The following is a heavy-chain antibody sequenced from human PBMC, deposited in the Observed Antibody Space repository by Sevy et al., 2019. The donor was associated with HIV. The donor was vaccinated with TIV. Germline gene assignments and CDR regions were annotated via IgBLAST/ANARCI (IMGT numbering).Heavy chain of an antibody. D-gene: IGHD2-8*02. V-gene: IGHV3-15*01. Sequence: GGSLRLSCAASGFTFTYAWMNWVRQAPGKGLEWVGRIKSKTDGGTIDYAAPVRGRFTISRDDSKNTLYLQRNSLKTVDAAVYYCTTDPIILLLVTDGMDVWGQGTTVTVSS. CDR2: IKSKTDGGTI. CDR1: GFTFTYAW. CDR3: TTDPIILLLVTDGMDV. J-gene: IGHJ6*02.